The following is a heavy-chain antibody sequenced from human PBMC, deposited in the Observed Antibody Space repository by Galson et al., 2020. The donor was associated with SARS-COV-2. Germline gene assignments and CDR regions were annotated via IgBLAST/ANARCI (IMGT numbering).Heavy chain of an antibody. CDR3: AKDRESVPIAVALDY. Sequence: GESLKIPCAASGFSFSNYLMHWVRQAPETGLEWVSCISSDGGSTLYAASAQGRFTLSRDNAKNTVYLQMNSLRAEDTAVYYCAKDRESVPIAVALDYWGQGTLVTVSS. V-gene: IGHV3-74*01. CDR1: GFSFSNYL. J-gene: IGHJ4*02. CDR2: ISSDGGST. D-gene: IGHD6-19*01.